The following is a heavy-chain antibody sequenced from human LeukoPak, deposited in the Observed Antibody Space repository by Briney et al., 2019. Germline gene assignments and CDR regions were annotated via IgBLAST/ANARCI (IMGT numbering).Heavy chain of an antibody. CDR1: GGSISSSSYY. V-gene: IGHV4-39*07. Sequence: SETLSLTCTVSGGSISSSSYYWGWIRQPPGKGLEWIGSIYYSGSTYYNPSLKSRVTISVDTSKNQFSLRLNSVTAADTALYFCARLRVRGYGYGPWEGPTWLDYWGQGTLVTVSS. CDR3: ARLRVRGYGYGPWEGPTWLDY. D-gene: IGHD5-18*01. J-gene: IGHJ4*02. CDR2: IYYSGST.